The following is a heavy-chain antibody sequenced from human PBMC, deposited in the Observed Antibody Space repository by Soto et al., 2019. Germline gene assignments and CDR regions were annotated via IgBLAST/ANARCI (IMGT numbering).Heavy chain of an antibody. J-gene: IGHJ4*02. CDR3: ARPRVSTSQFDY. CDR1: GYSFAGYW. V-gene: IGHV5-51*01. D-gene: IGHD2-8*01. CDR2: IYPADSDT. Sequence: LGESLKISCKGSGYSFAGYWIGWVRQLPGKGLEWMGIIYPADSDTRYSPSFQGQVTISADKSISTAYLQWTSLKASDTAMYYCARPRVSTSQFDYWGRGTLVTVSS.